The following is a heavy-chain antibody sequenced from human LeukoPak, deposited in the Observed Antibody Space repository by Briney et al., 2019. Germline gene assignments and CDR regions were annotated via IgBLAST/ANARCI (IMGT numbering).Heavy chain of an antibody. V-gene: IGHV5-51*01. CDR2: IYPGDSDT. D-gene: IGHD2-21*02. CDR1: GYGFTSYW. CDR3: ARVVVVTATRMDWFDP. Sequence: GESLKISCKGSGYGFTSYWIGWVRQMPGKGLEWMGIIYPGDSDTRYSPSFQGQVTISADKSISTAYLQWSSLKASDTAMYYCARVVVVTATRMDWFDPWGQGTLVTVSS. J-gene: IGHJ5*02.